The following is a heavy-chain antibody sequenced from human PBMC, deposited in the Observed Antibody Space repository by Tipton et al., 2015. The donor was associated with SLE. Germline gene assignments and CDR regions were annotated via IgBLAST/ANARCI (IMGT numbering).Heavy chain of an antibody. CDR3: ARGSGWYAGSAFDI. CDR1: GGSISSGGYS. V-gene: IGHV4-30-2*01. D-gene: IGHD6-19*01. J-gene: IGHJ3*02. CDR2: IYPSGST. Sequence: TLSLTCAVSGGSISSGGYSWSWIRQPPGKGLEWIGYIYPSGSTYYNPSLKSRVTISVDRSKNQFSLKLSSVTAADTAVYYCARGSGWYAGSAFDIWGQGTMVTVSS.